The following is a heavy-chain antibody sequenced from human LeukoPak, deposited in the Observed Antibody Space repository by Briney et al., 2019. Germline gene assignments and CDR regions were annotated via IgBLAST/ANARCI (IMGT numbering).Heavy chain of an antibody. CDR1: GYTFTSYY. Sequence: ASVKVSCKASGYTFTSYYMHRVRQAPGQGLEWMGIINPSGGSTSYAQKFQGRVTMTRDTSTSTVYMELSSLRSEDTAVYHCARPGGSFFDYWGQGTLVTVSS. CDR2: INPSGGST. CDR3: ARPGGSFFDY. D-gene: IGHD1-26*01. V-gene: IGHV1-46*01. J-gene: IGHJ4*02.